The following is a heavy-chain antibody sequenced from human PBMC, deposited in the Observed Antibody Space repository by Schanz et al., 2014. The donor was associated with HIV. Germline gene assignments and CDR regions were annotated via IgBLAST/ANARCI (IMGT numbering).Heavy chain of an antibody. CDR2: ISSSGSTI. Sequence: PGGSLRLSCAASGFTFSDYYMSWIRQAPGKGLEWVSYISSSGSTIYYADSVKGRFTMSRDNAKNSLYLQMNSLRAEDTAVYYCAKVAIHSSGWLPFDYWGQGTLVTVSS. CDR1: GFTFSDYY. CDR3: AKVAIHSSGWLPFDY. J-gene: IGHJ4*02. V-gene: IGHV3-11*01. D-gene: IGHD6-19*01.